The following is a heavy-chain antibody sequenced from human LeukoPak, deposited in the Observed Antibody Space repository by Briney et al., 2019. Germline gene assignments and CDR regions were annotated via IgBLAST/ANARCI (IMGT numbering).Heavy chain of an antibody. CDR1: GYTFTSYD. CDR2: MNPNSGNT. Sequence: GASVKVSCKASGYTFTSYDINWVRQAPGQGLEWMGWMNPNSGNTGYAQKFQGRVTMTRNTSISTAYMELSSLRSEDTAVYYCARFFNREQLVLLGAAVLPRAYYYYGMDVWGQGTTVTVSS. V-gene: IGHV1-8*01. CDR3: ARFFNREQLVLLGAAVLPRAYYYYGMDV. D-gene: IGHD6-13*01. J-gene: IGHJ6*02.